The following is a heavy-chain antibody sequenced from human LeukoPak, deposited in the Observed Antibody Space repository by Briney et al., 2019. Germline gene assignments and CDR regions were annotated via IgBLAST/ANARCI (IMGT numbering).Heavy chain of an antibody. Sequence: PGGSLRLSCAASGFTVSSNYMSWIRQAPGKGLEWVSYISSSATTIHYADSVKGRFTISRDNAKNSLYLQMNSLRAEDTAVYYCARDTYESSGYDNFDYWGQGTLVTVSS. CDR2: ISSSATTI. D-gene: IGHD3-22*01. J-gene: IGHJ4*02. V-gene: IGHV3-11*01. CDR1: GFTVSSNY. CDR3: ARDTYESSGYDNFDY.